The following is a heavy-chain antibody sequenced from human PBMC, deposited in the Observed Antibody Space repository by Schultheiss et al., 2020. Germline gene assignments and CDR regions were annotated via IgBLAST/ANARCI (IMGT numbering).Heavy chain of an antibody. D-gene: IGHD2/OR15-2a*01. CDR2: INAGNGNT. J-gene: IGHJ6*03. CDR1: GYTFTSYA. V-gene: IGHV1-3*01. Sequence: AAVKAAFKASGYTFTSYAMHWVRQAPGQRLEWMGWINAGNGNTKYSQKFQGRVTITRDTSASTAYMELSSLRSEDTAVYYCARAGDFPYYYYYMDVWGKGTTVTVSS. CDR3: ARAGDFPYYYYYMDV.